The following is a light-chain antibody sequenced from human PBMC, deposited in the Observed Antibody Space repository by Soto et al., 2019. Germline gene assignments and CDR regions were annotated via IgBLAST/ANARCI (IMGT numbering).Light chain of an antibody. J-gene: IGLJ1*01. Sequence: QSALTQPPSASGSPGQSVTISCTGSSSDIGGYNYVSWYQQHPGKAPKLMIYEVSKRPSGVPDRLSGSKSGNTASLTVSGLQAEDEADYYCSSYAGCHNYVFGNGTKLTVL. CDR2: EVS. CDR1: SSDIGGYNY. CDR3: SSYAGCHNYV. V-gene: IGLV2-8*01.